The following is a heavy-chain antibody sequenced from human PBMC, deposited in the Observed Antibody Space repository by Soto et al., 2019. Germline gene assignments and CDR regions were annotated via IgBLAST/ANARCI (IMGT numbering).Heavy chain of an antibody. D-gene: IGHD3-22*01. CDR1: GYTFTSYG. CDR3: ARDSPSPYQYESGGYYPIDF. V-gene: IGHV1-18*04. J-gene: IGHJ4*02. Sequence: QVQLEQSGVEVRKPGASVKVSCKASGYTFTSYGISWVRQAPGQGLEWMGWISVYNGNTNYAQNFRGRVTMTRDTSANTADMELRSLRSDDTAVYFCARDSPSPYQYESGGYYPIDFLGQGTLVTVSS. CDR2: ISVYNGNT.